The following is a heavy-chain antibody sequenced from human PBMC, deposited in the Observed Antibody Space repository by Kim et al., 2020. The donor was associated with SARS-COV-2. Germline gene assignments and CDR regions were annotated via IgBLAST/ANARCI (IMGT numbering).Heavy chain of an antibody. Sequence: GGSLRLSCEASGFTFTSAWMSWVRQAPGKGLEWVGRIKSKTDGGTIDYAAPVKGRFTISRDDSKNTLYLQMTSLKTEDTGVYYCVRRRYWGQGTLVTVSS. CDR2: IKSKTDGGTI. CDR3: VRRRY. V-gene: IGHV3-15*01. J-gene: IGHJ4*02. CDR1: GFTFTSAW.